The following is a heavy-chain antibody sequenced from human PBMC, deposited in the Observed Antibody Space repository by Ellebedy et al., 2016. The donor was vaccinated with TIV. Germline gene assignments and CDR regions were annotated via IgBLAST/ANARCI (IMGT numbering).Heavy chain of an antibody. D-gene: IGHD6-19*01. CDR1: GGSISSYY. V-gene: IGHV4-59*12. CDR3: ARVPYSSGWYGGYQILVGGEIDDAFDI. J-gene: IGHJ3*02. CDR2: IYYSGST. Sequence: SETLSLTCTVSGGSISSYYWSWIRQPPGKGLEWIGYIYYSGSTNYNPSLKSRVTMSVDTSKNQFSLKLSSVTAEDTAVYYCARVPYSSGWYGGYQILVGGEIDDAFDIWGQGTMVTVSS.